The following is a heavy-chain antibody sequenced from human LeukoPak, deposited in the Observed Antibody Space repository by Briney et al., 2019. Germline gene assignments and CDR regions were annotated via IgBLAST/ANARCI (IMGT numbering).Heavy chain of an antibody. V-gene: IGHV3-21*01. CDR3: ASRYCTSTNCYAFDI. D-gene: IGHD2-2*01. Sequence: GGSLRLSCAASGFTFSSYSMNWVRQAPGQGLEWVSAISSSSGYIFYADSVQGRFTISRDNAVNSLFLQMNSLRAEDTAVYYCASRYCTSTNCYAFDIWGQGTVVTVSS. CDR2: ISSSSGYI. J-gene: IGHJ3*02. CDR1: GFTFSSYS.